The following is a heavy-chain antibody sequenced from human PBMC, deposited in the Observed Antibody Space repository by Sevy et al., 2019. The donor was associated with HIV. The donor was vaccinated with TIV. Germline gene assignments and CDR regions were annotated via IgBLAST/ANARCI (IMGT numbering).Heavy chain of an antibody. CDR1: GYSFTNFW. CDR3: AGRWWEPDLPIDY. J-gene: IGHJ4*02. CDR2: LNPGDSGS. Sequence: GESLKISCKVSGYSFTNFWIGWVRQVPGKGLERMGLLNPGDSGSRYSPSFEGQVTISVDKSSSTVYLQWSSLKASDTAMYYCAGRWWEPDLPIDYWGQGTLVTVSS. V-gene: IGHV5-51*01. D-gene: IGHD1-26*01.